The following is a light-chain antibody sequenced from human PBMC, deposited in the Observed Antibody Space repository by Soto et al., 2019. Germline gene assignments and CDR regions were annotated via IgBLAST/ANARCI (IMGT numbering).Light chain of an antibody. CDR2: DVS. CDR1: SSDIGDYSY. J-gene: IGLJ1*01. V-gene: IGLV2-11*01. Sequence: QSVLTQPASVSGSPGQSVTISCTGSSSDIGDYSYVSWYQQHPGKAPQLIIYDVSKRPSGVPDRFSASKYGNTASLTLSGLQAEDEACYYCCSYAADYTFVFGTGTKVTVL. CDR3: CSYAADYTFV.